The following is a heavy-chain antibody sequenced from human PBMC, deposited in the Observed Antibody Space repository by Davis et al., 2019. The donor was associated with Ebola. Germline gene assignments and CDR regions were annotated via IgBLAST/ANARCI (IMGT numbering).Heavy chain of an antibody. CDR1: GGSFSGYY. D-gene: IGHD6-13*01. CDR2: INHSGST. CDR3: ARGSAAGGY. V-gene: IGHV4-34*01. J-gene: IGHJ4*02. Sequence: SETLSLTCAVYGGSFSGYYWSWIRQPPGKGLEWIGEINHSGSTNYNPSLKSRVTILVDTSKNQFSLKLSSVTAADTAVYYCARGSAAGGYWGQGTLVTVSS.